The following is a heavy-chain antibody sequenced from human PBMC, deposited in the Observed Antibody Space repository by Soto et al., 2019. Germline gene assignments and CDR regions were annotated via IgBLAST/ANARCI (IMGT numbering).Heavy chain of an antibody. D-gene: IGHD4-17*01. Sequence: EVQRVASGGGLVQPGGSLRLSCAASGFTVSSYLMHWVRQAPGKGLVWVSRINSDGSSTSFADSVKGRFTISRDNAKNTLYLQMNSLRAEDTAVYYCARVNYGDYGGVYDYWGQGTLVTVSS. CDR1: GFTVSSYL. J-gene: IGHJ4*02. CDR2: INSDGSST. CDR3: ARVNYGDYGGVYDY. V-gene: IGHV3-74*01.